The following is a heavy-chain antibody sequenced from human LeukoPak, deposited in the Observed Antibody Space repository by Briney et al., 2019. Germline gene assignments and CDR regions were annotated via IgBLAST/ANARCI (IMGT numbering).Heavy chain of an antibody. Sequence: GESLKISCKGSGYSFTSYWIGWVRQMPGKGLEWMGIIYPGDSDTRYSPSFQGQVTISADKSISTAYLQWSSLKASDTAMYYCARYQDCSSTSCYSNAFDIWGQGTMVPVSS. CDR2: IYPGDSDT. V-gene: IGHV5-51*01. CDR3: ARYQDCSSTSCYSNAFDI. J-gene: IGHJ3*02. CDR1: GYSFTSYW. D-gene: IGHD2-2*02.